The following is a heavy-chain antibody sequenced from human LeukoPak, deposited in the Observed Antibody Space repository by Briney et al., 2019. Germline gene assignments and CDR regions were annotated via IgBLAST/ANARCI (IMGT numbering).Heavy chain of an antibody. CDR3: ARGIPGYGDYVSYFDY. CDR2: ISAYNGNT. D-gene: IGHD4-17*01. Sequence: GASVKVSCKASGYTFTSYGISWVRQAPGQGLEWMGWISAYNGNTNYAQKLQGSVTMTTDTSTSTAYMELRSLRSDDTAVYYCARGIPGYGDYVSYFDYWGQGTLVTVSS. CDR1: GYTFTSYG. V-gene: IGHV1-18*01. J-gene: IGHJ4*02.